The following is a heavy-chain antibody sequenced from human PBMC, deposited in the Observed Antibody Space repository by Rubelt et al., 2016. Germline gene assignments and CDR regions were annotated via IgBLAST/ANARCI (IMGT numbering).Heavy chain of an antibody. D-gene: IGHD2-15*01. V-gene: IGHV4-39*07. Sequence: QLQLQESGPGLVKPSETLSLTCTVSGGSISSSSYYWGWIRQPPGKGLEWIGEINHSGSTNYNPSLKSRVTISVDTSKNQFSLKLSSGTAADTAVYYCARATRYCSGGSCYGWFDPWGQGTLVTVSS. CDR3: ARATRYCSGGSCYGWFDP. J-gene: IGHJ5*02. CDR1: GGSISSSSYY. CDR2: INHSGST.